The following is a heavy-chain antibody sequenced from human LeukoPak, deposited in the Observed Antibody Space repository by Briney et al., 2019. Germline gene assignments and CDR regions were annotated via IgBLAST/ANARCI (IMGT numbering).Heavy chain of an antibody. V-gene: IGHV4-59*01. D-gene: IGHD5-18*01. Sequence: SETLSLTCIVSGSSISSYSWSWIRQPPGKGLDWIGYIYDSGSTKYNPSLKSRVAISRDTSEHQFSLKLTSVTAADTAVYYCARVGYSYGIDAFDVWGQGAMVTVS. CDR2: IYDSGST. J-gene: IGHJ3*01. CDR3: ARVGYSYGIDAFDV. CDR1: GSSISSYS.